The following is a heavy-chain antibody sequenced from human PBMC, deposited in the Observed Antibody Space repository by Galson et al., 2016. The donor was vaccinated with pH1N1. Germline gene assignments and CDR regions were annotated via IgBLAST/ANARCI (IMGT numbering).Heavy chain of an antibody. V-gene: IGHV3-30-3*01. CDR2: ISYGGTIK. D-gene: IGHD4-17*01. CDR3: ARDNYGDFDTPYFGMDV. Sequence: SLRLSCAASGFTFSSFNMFWVRQAPGKGLECVAVISYGGTIKYYADSVKGRFSISRDNSETTLYRQMNCLRPQDTAVYYCARDNYGDFDTPYFGMDVWGQGTTVTFSS. CDR1: GFTFSSFN. J-gene: IGHJ6*02.